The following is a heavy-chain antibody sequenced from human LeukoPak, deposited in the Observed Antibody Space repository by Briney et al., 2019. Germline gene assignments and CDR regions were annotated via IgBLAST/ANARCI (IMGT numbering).Heavy chain of an antibody. CDR2: ISSSSGSI. Sequence: GGSLRLSCAASGFTVSSNYMSWVRQAPGKGLEWVSFISSSSGSIYYADSVKGRITISRDNAKNSLYLQMNSLRAEDTAVYYCAKDLSFESVWDYWGQGTLVTVSS. V-gene: IGHV3-48*04. CDR3: AKDLSFESVWDY. CDR1: GFTVSSNY. D-gene: IGHD2-21*01. J-gene: IGHJ4*02.